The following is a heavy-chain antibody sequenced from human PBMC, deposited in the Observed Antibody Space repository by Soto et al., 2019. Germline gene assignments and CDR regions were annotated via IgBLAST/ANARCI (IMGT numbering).Heavy chain of an antibody. D-gene: IGHD3-22*01. CDR1: GGSISSSNW. CDR2: IYHSGST. J-gene: IGHJ4*02. V-gene: IGHV4-4*02. Sequence: LSLTCAVSGGSISSSNWWSWVRQPPGKGLEWIGEIYHSGSTNYNPSLKSRVTISVDKSKNQFSLKLSSVTAADTAVYYCARVAYYDSSGYYPDYWGQGTLVTVSS. CDR3: ARVAYYDSSGYYPDY.